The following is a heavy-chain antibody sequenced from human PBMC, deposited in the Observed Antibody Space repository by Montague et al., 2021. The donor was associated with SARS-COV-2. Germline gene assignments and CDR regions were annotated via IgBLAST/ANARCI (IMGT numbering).Heavy chain of an antibody. CDR3: ARSRANVPSRPGFDY. D-gene: IGHD6-6*01. J-gene: IGHJ4*02. CDR1: GASVASGNLY. Sequence: SETLSPTCTVSGASVASGNLYWSWIRQPPGKGLEWIGYMYYTGHTNYXPSLESRVTMPVDPSKNQFSLTLTSVTAADTAVYYCARSRANVPSRPGFDYWGQGALVTVSS. CDR2: MYYTGHT. V-gene: IGHV4-61*01.